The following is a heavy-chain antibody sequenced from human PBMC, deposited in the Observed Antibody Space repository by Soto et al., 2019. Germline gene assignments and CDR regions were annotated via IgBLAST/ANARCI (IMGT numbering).Heavy chain of an antibody. CDR3: ARHIVVVRTAIGERYYYLGMNV. CDR1: GFTFSDDY. CDR2: ISGSSGCT. D-gene: IGHD2-2*01. Sequence: GGSLRLSCAASGFTFSDDYMSWIRQAPGKXLGWVSDISGSSGCTNYADSVKGRFTISRDNSKNSLYLQMNSLRAEDTAVYYCARHIVVVRTAIGERYYYLGMNVWGQGTRVTAS. V-gene: IGHV3-11*06. J-gene: IGHJ6*02.